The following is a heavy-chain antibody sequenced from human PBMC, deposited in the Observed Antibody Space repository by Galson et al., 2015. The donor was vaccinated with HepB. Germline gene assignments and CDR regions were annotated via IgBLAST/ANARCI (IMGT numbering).Heavy chain of an antibody. D-gene: IGHD3-3*01. J-gene: IGHJ6*03. CDR2: ISPYNGRT. Sequence: SVKVSCKASGYTFSSYGINWVRQAPGQGLEWMGWISPYNGRTKYAQKFQDRVTMTTDTSTSTAYMELRSLRSDDTAVYYCARGRGGVTIFGVVPTTYYYLDVWGKGTTDTVSS. CDR1: GYTFSSYG. CDR3: ARGRGGVTIFGVVPTTYYYLDV. V-gene: IGHV1-18*01.